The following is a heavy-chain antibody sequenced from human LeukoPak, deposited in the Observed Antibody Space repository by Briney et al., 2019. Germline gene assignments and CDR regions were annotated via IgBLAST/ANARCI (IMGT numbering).Heavy chain of an antibody. CDR2: ITTSIDII. CDR3: VRDHNYYFGY. J-gene: IGHJ4*02. V-gene: IGHV3-48*02. CDR1: GFTLSSYN. Sequence: GGSLRLSCAASGFTLSSYNMNWVRQAPGKGLEWISYITTSIDIISYADSVKDRFTISRDNAKNSLYLQMDRLRDEDTAVYYCVRDHNYYFGYWGQGILVTVSA.